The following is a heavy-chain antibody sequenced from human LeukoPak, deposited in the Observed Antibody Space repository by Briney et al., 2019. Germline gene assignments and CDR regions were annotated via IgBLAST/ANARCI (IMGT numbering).Heavy chain of an antibody. CDR1: GGSFSGYY. CDR3: ARHRLFDP. J-gene: IGHJ5*02. Sequence: SETLSLTCAVYGGSFSGYYWGWIRQPPGKGREWIGEINHSASTKYNPSLKSRVTISVDTSKNQFSLKLSSVTAADTAVYYCARHRLFDPWGQGTLVTVSS. V-gene: IGHV4-34*01. CDR2: INHSAST.